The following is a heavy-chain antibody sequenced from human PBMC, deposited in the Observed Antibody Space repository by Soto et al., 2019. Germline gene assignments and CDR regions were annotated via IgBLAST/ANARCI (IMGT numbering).Heavy chain of an antibody. CDR2: ISAYNGNT. D-gene: IGHD3-16*01. J-gene: IGHJ4*02. Sequence: QVQLVQSGAEVKKPGASVKVSCKASGYTFTSYGISWVRQAPGQGLEWMGWISAYNGNTNYAQKLQGRVTMTTDTTTTTAYMELRSLRSDDTAVYYCARARGDYDYGWGSLPPDYWGQGTLVTVSS. CDR3: ARARGDYDYGWGSLPPDY. CDR1: GYTFTSYG. V-gene: IGHV1-18*01.